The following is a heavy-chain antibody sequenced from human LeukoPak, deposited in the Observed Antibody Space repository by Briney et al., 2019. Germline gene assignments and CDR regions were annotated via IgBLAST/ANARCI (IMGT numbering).Heavy chain of an antibody. CDR2: IYHDGST. Sequence: PSETLSLTCAVSGGSISSNNWWIWVRQSPEKGLEWIGEIYHDGSTNYNPSLKSRVTISMDKSKNQLSLKLSSVTAADTAVYYCARVSAFGGGYYFDYWGQGTLVTVSS. CDR1: GGSISSNNW. J-gene: IGHJ4*02. D-gene: IGHD3-16*01. V-gene: IGHV4-4*02. CDR3: ARVSAFGGGYYFDY.